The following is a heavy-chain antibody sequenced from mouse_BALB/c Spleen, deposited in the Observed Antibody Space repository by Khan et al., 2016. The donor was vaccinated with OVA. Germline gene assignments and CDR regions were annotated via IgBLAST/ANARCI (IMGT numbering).Heavy chain of an antibody. Sequence: EVQLQESGPGLVKPSQSLSLTCTVTGYSITSGYGWNWIRQFPGNKLEWIGYISYSGSTKYNPSLKSRISITRYTSKNQIFLQLNSVTTEDTATYYCARTARIKYWGQGTTLTVSS. J-gene: IGHJ2*01. CDR1: GYSITSGYG. D-gene: IGHD1-2*01. CDR2: ISYSGST. CDR3: ARTARIKY. V-gene: IGHV3-2*02.